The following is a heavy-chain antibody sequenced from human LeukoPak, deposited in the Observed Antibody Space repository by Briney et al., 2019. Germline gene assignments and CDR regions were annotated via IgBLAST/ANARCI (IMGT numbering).Heavy chain of an antibody. CDR3: ARSARYYYYYMDV. CDR2: INHSGST. V-gene: IGHV4-34*01. J-gene: IGHJ6*03. CDR1: GGSFSGYY. Sequence: SETLSLTCAVYGGSFSGYYWSWIRQAPGKGLEWIGEINHSGSTNYNPSLKSRVTISVDTSKNQFSLKLSSVTAADTAVYYCARSARYYYYYMDVWGKGTTVTVSS.